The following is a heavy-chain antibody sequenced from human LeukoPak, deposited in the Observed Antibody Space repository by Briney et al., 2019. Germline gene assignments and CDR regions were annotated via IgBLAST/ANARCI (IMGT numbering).Heavy chain of an antibody. D-gene: IGHD3-10*01. CDR3: ARDNPTYYYGSGSYHNWFDP. J-gene: IGHJ5*02. CDR1: GESFSGYY. Sequence: SETLSLTCAVYGESFSGYYWSWIRQPPGKGLEWIAEIHHSGSTKYNPSLKSRVTISVDTSKNQFSLKLSSVTAADTAVYYCARDNPTYYYGSGSYHNWFDPWGQGTLVTVSS. CDR2: IHHSGST. V-gene: IGHV4-34*01.